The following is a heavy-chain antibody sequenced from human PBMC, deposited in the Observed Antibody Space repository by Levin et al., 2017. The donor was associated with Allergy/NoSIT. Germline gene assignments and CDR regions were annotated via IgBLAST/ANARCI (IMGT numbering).Heavy chain of an antibody. CDR1: GYSFTSYW. J-gene: IGHJ4*02. D-gene: IGHD3-10*01. CDR2: IYPGDSDT. Sequence: GESLKISCKGSGYSFTSYWIGWVRQMPGKGLEWMGIIYPGDSDTRYSPSFQGQVTISADKSIGTAYLQWSSLKASDTAMYYCARRYYYGSGGAQSFDYWGQGTLVTVSS. V-gene: IGHV5-51*01. CDR3: ARRYYYGSGGAQSFDY.